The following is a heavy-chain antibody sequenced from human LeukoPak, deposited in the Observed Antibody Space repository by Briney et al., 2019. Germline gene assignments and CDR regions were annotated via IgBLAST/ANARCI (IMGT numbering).Heavy chain of an antibody. CDR3: ARGGAAMAYY. J-gene: IGHJ4*02. Sequence: GGSLRLSCAASGFTCSRYTMNWVRQALEGSLGWLSCITETSTTYYIDSVEGRFTISRDNVKNSLYLQMNSLRDEDTAVYYCARGGAAMAYYWGQGTLVTVSS. V-gene: IGHV3-48*02. CDR1: GFTCSRYT. D-gene: IGHD5-18*01. CDR2: ITETSTT.